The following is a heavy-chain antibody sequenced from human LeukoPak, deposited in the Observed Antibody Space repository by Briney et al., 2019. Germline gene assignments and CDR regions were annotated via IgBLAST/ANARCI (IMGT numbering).Heavy chain of an antibody. J-gene: IGHJ4*02. CDR1: GFTFSRYE. V-gene: IGHV3-48*03. D-gene: IGHD5-18*01. Sequence: AGGSLRLSCAASGFTFSRYEMNCVRQAPGKGLEWVSYISSSAETTYYADSVKGRFTISRDNAKSSLYLQMYSLRAEDTAVYFCARQQQQLWYDWGQGTLVTVSS. CDR3: ARQQQQLWYD. CDR2: ISSSAETT.